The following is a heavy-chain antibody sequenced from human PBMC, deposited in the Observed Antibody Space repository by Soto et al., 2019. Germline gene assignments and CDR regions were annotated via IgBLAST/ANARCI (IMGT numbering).Heavy chain of an antibody. V-gene: IGHV3-11*05. CDR3: ARDRDCSGNNCYRLFDY. CDR2: ISSTSSYT. Sequence: PGGSLRLSCAASGFTFGDHYMTWIRQAPGKGLEWVSYISSTSSYTNYADSVKGRFTISRDNAKNSLYLQMNSLRAEDTAVYYCARDRDCSGNNCYRLFDYWGQGSLVTVSS. D-gene: IGHD2-15*01. J-gene: IGHJ4*02. CDR1: GFTFGDHY.